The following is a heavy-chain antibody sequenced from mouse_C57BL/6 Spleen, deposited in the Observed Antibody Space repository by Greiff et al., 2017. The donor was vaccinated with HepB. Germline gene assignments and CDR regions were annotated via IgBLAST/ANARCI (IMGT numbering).Heavy chain of an antibody. Sequence: QVQLKESGAELVRPGTSVKLSCKASGYTFTSYWMHWVKQRPGQGLEWIGVIDPSDSYTNYNQKFKGKATLTVDTSSSTAYMQLSSLTSEDSAVYYGARYGNYDAMDYWGQGTSVTVSS. CDR2: IDPSDSYT. CDR1: GYTFTSYW. CDR3: ARYGNYDAMDY. J-gene: IGHJ4*01. V-gene: IGHV1-59*01. D-gene: IGHD1-1*01.